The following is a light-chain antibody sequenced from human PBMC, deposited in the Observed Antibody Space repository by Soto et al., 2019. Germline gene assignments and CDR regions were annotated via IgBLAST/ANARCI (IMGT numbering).Light chain of an antibody. CDR3: QQYSSYSPT. Sequence: DIPMTQSPSTLSASVGDRVTITCRASRSISSWLAWYQQKPGKAPKLLIYDASSLESGVPSKFSGSGSETEFTLTISSLQPDDFATYYCQQYSSYSPTFGQGTKVEIK. J-gene: IGKJ1*01. CDR1: RSISSW. V-gene: IGKV1-5*01. CDR2: DAS.